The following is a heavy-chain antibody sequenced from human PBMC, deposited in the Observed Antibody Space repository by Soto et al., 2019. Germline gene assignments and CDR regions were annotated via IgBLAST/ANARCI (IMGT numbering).Heavy chain of an antibody. CDR2: IIPIFGTA. J-gene: IGHJ4*02. V-gene: IGHV1-69*01. CDR1: GGTFSSYS. Sequence: QVQLVQSGAEVKKPGSSVKVSCKASGGTFSSYSINWVRQAPGQGLEWMGEIIPIFGTANYAQKFQGRVTITADESKSHALLELSSPGTEDTAVFYRGGDGGRPPGGIDYWGQGTLVTVSS. D-gene: IGHD1-26*01. CDR3: GGDGGRPPGGIDY.